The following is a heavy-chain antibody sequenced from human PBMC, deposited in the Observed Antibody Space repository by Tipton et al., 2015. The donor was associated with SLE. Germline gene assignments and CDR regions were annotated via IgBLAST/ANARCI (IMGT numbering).Heavy chain of an antibody. CDR1: GFTFSDYY. V-gene: IGHV3-11*01. J-gene: IGHJ4*02. CDR2: ISSSGSTI. CDR3: ARYSSNWYYFDY. Sequence: SLRLSCAASGFTFSDYYMGWIRQAPGKGLEWVSYISSSGSTIYYADSVKGRFTISRDNAKNSLYLQMNSLGAEDTAVYYCARYSSNWYYFDYWGQGTLVTVSS. D-gene: IGHD6-13*01.